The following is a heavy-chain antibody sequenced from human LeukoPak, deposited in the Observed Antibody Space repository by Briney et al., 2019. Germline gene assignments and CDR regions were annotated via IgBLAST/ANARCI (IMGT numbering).Heavy chain of an antibody. CDR1: GFTFSSFG. J-gene: IGHJ4*02. CDR2: ISGSGGST. Sequence: GGSLRLSCAASGFTFSSFGMNWVRQAPGKGLEWVSAISGSGGSTYCADSVKGRFTISRDNSKNTLYLQMNSLRAEDTAVFYCAARSGYYYTAFRYWGQGTLVTVSS. V-gene: IGHV3-23*01. CDR3: AARSGYYYTAFRY. D-gene: IGHD3-22*01.